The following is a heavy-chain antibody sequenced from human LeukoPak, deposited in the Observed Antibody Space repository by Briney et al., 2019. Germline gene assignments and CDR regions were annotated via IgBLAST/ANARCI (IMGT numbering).Heavy chain of an antibody. CDR3: ARGISGSSRGLFDY. Sequence: GGSLRLSCAASGFTFSDYYMSWIRRAPGKGLEWVSYISSSGSSIYYADSVKGRFTISRDNTKNSLFLQMNSLRAEDAAVYYCARGISGSSRGLFDYWGQGTLVTVSS. V-gene: IGHV3-11*01. J-gene: IGHJ4*02. CDR2: ISSSGSSI. D-gene: IGHD3-10*01. CDR1: GFTFSDYY.